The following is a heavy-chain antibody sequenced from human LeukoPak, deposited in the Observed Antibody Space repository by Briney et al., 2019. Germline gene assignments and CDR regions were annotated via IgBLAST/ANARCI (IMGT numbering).Heavy chain of an antibody. CDR1: GFTFRTYS. Sequence: PGGSLRLSCAASGFTFRTYSMNWVRQAPGKGLEWVSYISSSSSGLYYADSVKGRFTISRDNAKNSLYLQMNSLRDEDTAVYYCARESSYYLDYWGQGTLVTVS. J-gene: IGHJ4*02. CDR2: ISSSSSGL. V-gene: IGHV3-48*02. CDR3: ARESSYYLDY. D-gene: IGHD6-13*01.